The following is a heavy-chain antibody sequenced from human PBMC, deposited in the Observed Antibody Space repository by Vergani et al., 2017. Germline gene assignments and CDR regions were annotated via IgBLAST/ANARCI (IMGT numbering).Heavy chain of an antibody. CDR2: ISSSGNYI. J-gene: IGHJ4*02. CDR1: GFTFTTYG. CDR3: ARGDSSSSEGDYFDY. Sequence: EVQLVESGGGLVKPGGSLRLSCVASGFTFTTYGMGWVRQAPGKGLEWVSSISSSGNYIYYTGSMKGRFTISRDNAKSSLSLQMNSLRAEDKAVYYCARGDSSSSEGDYFDYWGQGTLVTVSS. V-gene: IGHV3-21*01. D-gene: IGHD6-6*01.